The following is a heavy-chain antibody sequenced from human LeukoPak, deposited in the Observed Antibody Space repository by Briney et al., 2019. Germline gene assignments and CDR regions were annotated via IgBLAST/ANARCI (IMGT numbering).Heavy chain of an antibody. V-gene: IGHV3-23*01. CDR3: AKDRTILAGYSSSWSTFDY. J-gene: IGHJ4*02. Sequence: GGSLRLSCAASGFTFSSYAMSWVRQAPGKGLEWVSAISNGGGSTYYTDPVKGRFTISRDNSKNTLYLQMNRLRAEDTAVYYCAKDRTILAGYSSSWSTFDYWGQGTLVTVSS. D-gene: IGHD6-13*01. CDR1: GFTFSSYA. CDR2: ISNGGGST.